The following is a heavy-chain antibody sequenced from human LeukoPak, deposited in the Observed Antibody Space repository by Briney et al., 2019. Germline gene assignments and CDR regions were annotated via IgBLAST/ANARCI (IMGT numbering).Heavy chain of an antibody. CDR3: ARGAKSSSWYYYYYYYMDV. J-gene: IGHJ6*03. D-gene: IGHD6-13*01. V-gene: IGHV1-8*03. Sequence: ASVKVSCKASGYTFTSYDINWVRQATGQGLEWMGWMNPNSGNTGYAQKFQGRVTITRNTSISAAYMELSSLRSEDTAVYYCARGAKSSSWYYYYYYYMDVWGKGTTVTVSS. CDR2: MNPNSGNT. CDR1: GYTFTSYD.